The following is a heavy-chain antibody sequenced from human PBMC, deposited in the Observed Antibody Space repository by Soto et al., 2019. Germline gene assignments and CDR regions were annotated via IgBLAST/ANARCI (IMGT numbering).Heavy chain of an antibody. D-gene: IGHD2-21*01. CDR2: ISSSSSYI. CDR3: ARVDRVDYYFDY. V-gene: IGHV3-21*01. CDR1: GFTFSSYS. Sequence: GGSLRLSCAASGFTFSSYSMNWVRQAPGKGLEWVSSISSSSSYIYYADSVKGRFTISRDNAKNSLYLQMNSLRAEDTAVYYCARVDRVDYYFDYWGQGTLVTVSS. J-gene: IGHJ4*02.